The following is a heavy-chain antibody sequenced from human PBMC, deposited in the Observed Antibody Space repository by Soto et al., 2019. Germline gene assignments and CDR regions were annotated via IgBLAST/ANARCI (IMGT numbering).Heavy chain of an antibody. CDR3: ARVGVGHYEFDY. CDR2: IKTDGSST. Sequence: EVQLVESGGGLVQPGGSLRLSCAASGFTFSNYWMHWVRQAPGEGLVWVSRIKTDGSSTSYAYSVKGRFTISRDNAKNTMYLQMNSLRAEDTAVYYCARVGVGHYEFDYWGQGTLDTVSS. V-gene: IGHV3-74*01. D-gene: IGHD3-16*01. CDR1: GFTFSNYW. J-gene: IGHJ4*02.